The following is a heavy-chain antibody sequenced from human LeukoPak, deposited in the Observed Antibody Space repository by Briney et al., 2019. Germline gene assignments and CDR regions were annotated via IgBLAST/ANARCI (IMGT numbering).Heavy chain of an antibody. J-gene: IGHJ4*02. CDR3: AKVSQTVTTADY. CDR1: GFTFSSYE. CDR2: ISYDGSNK. D-gene: IGHD4-17*01. V-gene: IGHV3-30*18. Sequence: GGSLRLSCAASGFTFSSYEMNWVRQAPGKGLEWVAVISYDGSNKYYADSVKGRFTISRDNSKNTLYLQMNSLRAEDTAVYYCAKVSQTVTTADYWGQGTLVTVSS.